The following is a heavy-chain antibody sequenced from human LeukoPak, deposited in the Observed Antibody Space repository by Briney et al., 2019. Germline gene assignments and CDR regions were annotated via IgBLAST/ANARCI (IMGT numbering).Heavy chain of an antibody. CDR1: GGSVSSASYY. CDR3: AGMVRGVKMDP. CDR2: IYYSGST. J-gene: IGHJ5*02. D-gene: IGHD3-10*01. Sequence: SETLSLTCTVSGGSVSSASYYWSWIRQPPGKGLEWIGYIYYSGSTNYNPSLKSRVTISVDTSKNQFSLKLSSVTAADTAVYYCAGMVRGVKMDPWGQGTLVTVSS. V-gene: IGHV4-61*01.